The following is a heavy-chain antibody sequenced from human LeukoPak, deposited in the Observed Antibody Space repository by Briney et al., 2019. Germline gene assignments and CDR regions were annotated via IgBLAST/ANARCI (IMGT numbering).Heavy chain of an antibody. CDR2: ISYDGSNK. J-gene: IGHJ4*02. CDR3: AKANYFDY. V-gene: IGHV3-30*04. CDR1: GFTFSNFA. Sequence: GGSLRLSCAASGFTFSNFAMHWVRQAPGKGLEWVAVISYDGSNKYYADSVKGRFTISRDNSKNTLYLQMNSLRAEDTAVYYCAKANYFDYWGQGTLVTVSS.